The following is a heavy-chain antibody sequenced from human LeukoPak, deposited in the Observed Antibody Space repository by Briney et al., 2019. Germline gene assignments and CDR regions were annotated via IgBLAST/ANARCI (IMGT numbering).Heavy chain of an antibody. CDR3: ARKATVTTGWYFDL. D-gene: IGHD4-17*01. V-gene: IGHV4-34*01. J-gene: IGHJ2*01. CDR1: GGSFSGYY. CDR2: INHSGST. Sequence: SETLSLTCAVYGGSFSGYYWSWIRQPPGKGLEWIGEINHSGSTNYNPSLKSRVTISVDTSKNQFSLKVSSVTAADTAVYYCARKATVTTGWYFDLWGRGTLVTVSS.